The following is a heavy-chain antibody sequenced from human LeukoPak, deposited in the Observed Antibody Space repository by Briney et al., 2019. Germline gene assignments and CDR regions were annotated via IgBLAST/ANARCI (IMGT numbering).Heavy chain of an antibody. CDR1: GYTFSNYG. CDR3: ARDQKTFYYDSGGYLPFDY. D-gene: IGHD3-22*01. Sequence: ASVRVSCKASGYTFSNYGINWVRQAPGQGLEWMGWISAYNGNTNYAQEVQGRVSMTTDTSTSTTYMELRSLRSDDTAVYYCARDQKTFYYDSGGYLPFDYWGQGTLVTVSS. J-gene: IGHJ4*02. CDR2: ISAYNGNT. V-gene: IGHV1-18*01.